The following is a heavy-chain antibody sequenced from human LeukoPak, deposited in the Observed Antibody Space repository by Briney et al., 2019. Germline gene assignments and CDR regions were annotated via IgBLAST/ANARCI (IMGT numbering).Heavy chain of an antibody. CDR3: ARIRDGYNDAYDL. J-gene: IGHJ3*01. CDR2: INPNSGGT. CDR1: GYTFTSYA. V-gene: IGHV1-2*02. D-gene: IGHD5-24*01. Sequence: GASVKVSCKASGYTFTSYAMHWVRQAPGQGLEWMGWINPNSGGTNYAQKFQGRVTMTRDTSISTAYMELSRLRSEDTAIYYCARIRDGYNDAYDLWGQGTVVTVPS.